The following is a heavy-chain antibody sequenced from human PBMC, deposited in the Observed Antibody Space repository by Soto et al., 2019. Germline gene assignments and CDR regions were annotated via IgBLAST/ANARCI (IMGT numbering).Heavy chain of an antibody. Sequence: SETLSLTCTVSGGSISSYYWRCTWHPPGKELEWIGYTYYSRSTTFYPSLKGRFTISVDTSRNQFSLKLSSVTAADTAVYYCARDMGSSRVWVHGDWFVSWGQGTLVTVS. J-gene: IGHJ5*01. CDR2: TYYSRST. CDR3: ARDMGSSRVWVHGDWFVS. CDR1: GGSISSYY. V-gene: IGHV4-59*13. D-gene: IGHD6-19*01.